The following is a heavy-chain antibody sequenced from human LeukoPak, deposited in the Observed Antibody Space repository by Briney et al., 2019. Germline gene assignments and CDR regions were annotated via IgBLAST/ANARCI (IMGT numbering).Heavy chain of an antibody. Sequence: PGGSLRLSCAASGFTFSTYWMHWVRQAPGKGLEWVSSISSSSSYIYCADSVKGRFTISRDNAKNSLYLQMNSLRAEDTAVYYCARDHYEWELVRDAFDIWGQGTMVTVSS. CDR2: ISSSSSYI. D-gene: IGHD1-26*01. J-gene: IGHJ3*02. CDR1: GFTFSTYW. V-gene: IGHV3-21*01. CDR3: ARDHYEWELVRDAFDI.